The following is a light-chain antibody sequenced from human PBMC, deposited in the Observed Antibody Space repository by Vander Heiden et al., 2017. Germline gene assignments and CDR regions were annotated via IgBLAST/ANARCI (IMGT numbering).Light chain of an antibody. V-gene: IGLV2-14*01. CDR2: EVS. CDR3: SSFTSSSTVL. Sequence: QSALTQPASVSGSPGQSITISCTGTSSDVGGNQYVSWYQQHPGKAPKLMIYEVSNRPSGVSNRFSCSKSGNTASLTISGLQAEDEADYYCSSFTSSSTVLFGGGTKLTVL. CDR1: SSDVGGNQY. J-gene: IGLJ2*01.